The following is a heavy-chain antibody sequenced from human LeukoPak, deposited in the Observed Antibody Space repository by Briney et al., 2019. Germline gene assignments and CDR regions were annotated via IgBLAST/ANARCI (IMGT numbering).Heavy chain of an antibody. Sequence: EPLSLPCTVSGASISNYYWSWIRQTPGKGLEGMGHINSSEGSSNCPSLKTRHTLSIDTSRNQLSLTLPSVTAADTAIYFCARLGSYHDFWGQGALVTVSS. CDR2: INSSEGS. J-gene: IGHJ4*02. V-gene: IGHV4-4*09. D-gene: IGHD1-26*01. CDR1: GASISNYY. CDR3: ARLGSYHDF.